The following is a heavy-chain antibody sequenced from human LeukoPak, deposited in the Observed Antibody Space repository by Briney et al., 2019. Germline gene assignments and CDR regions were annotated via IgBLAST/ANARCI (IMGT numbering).Heavy chain of an antibody. Sequence: GGSLRLSCVGSGFMFSDYYMSWIRQAPGKGLEWVSYISNDSVDKYYVDSVRGRFTISRDNAKKSMYLQMSGLRVEDTAVYYCGRRDWVSGAVRAFDIWGQGTMVTVSS. CDR1: GFMFSDYY. CDR2: ISNDSVDK. V-gene: IGHV3-11*04. J-gene: IGHJ3*02. CDR3: GRRDWVSGAVRAFDI. D-gene: IGHD3-3*01.